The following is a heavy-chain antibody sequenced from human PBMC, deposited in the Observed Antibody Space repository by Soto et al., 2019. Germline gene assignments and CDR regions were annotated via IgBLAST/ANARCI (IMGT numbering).Heavy chain of an antibody. CDR3: ASDRLDYYVDNGFIY. J-gene: IGHJ4*02. CDR1: GFTFSSYA. D-gene: IGHD3-10*02. Sequence: GGSLRLSCAASGFTFSSYAMHWVRQAPGKGLERVAVISYDGSNKYYADSVKGRFTISRDNSKNTLYLQMNSLRAEDTAVYYCASDRLDYYVDNGFIYCVQRSLVTDPS. V-gene: IGHV3-30-3*01. CDR2: ISYDGSNK.